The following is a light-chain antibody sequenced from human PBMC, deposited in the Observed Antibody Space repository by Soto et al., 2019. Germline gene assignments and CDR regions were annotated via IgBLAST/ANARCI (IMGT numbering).Light chain of an antibody. CDR3: QHYGSSPPEFT. CDR2: GAS. CDR1: QSVSSNY. Sequence: EIVLTQSPGTLSLSPGERATLSCRASQSVSSNYLAWYQQRPGQAPRLLIFGASYRAAGIADRFSGSGSGTDFILTISRLEPEDFAVDYCQHYGSSPPEFTFGPGTKVDSK. V-gene: IGKV3-20*01. J-gene: IGKJ3*01.